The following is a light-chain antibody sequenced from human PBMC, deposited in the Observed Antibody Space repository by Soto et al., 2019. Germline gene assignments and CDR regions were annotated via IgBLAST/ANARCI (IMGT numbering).Light chain of an antibody. J-gene: IGKJ5*01. Sequence: DIQLTQSPSFLSASVGDRVTITCRASQGISSYLAWYQQKPGKAPKLLIYAASTLQSGVPLRFSGSGSGTSFTLTISSLQPEDFATYYCQQLLSYPITFGQGTRPEIQ. CDR1: QGISSY. CDR2: AAS. CDR3: QQLLSYPIT. V-gene: IGKV1-9*01.